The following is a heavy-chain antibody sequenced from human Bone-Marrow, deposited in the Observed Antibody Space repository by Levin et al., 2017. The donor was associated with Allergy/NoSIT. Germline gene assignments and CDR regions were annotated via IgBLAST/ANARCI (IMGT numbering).Heavy chain of an antibody. CDR2: ISYDGGYK. CDR3: AKASATGSPYYYYHGMDV. J-gene: IGHJ6*02. D-gene: IGHD2-15*01. CDR1: EFTFSSYG. Sequence: GESLKISCVASEFTFSSYGMHWVRQAPGKGLEWVAVISYDGGYKDYGDSVKGRFTISRDNSENTLYLQMNSLRAEDTGVYYCAKASATGSPYYYYHGMDVWGQGTTVTVSS. V-gene: IGHV3-30*18.